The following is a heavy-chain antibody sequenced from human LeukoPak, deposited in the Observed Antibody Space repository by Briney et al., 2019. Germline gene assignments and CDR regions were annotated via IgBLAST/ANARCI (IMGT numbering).Heavy chain of an antibody. J-gene: IGHJ6*04. CDR2: INHSGST. D-gene: IGHD1-26*01. V-gene: IGHV4-34*01. Sequence: PSETLSLTCAVDGGSVSGDYWSWIRQPPGKGLEWIGEINHSGSTNYNPSLKSRVTISVDTSKNQFSLKLSSVTAADTAVYYCARGRSLGCMDVWGKGTTVTVSS. CDR1: GGSVSGDY. CDR3: ARGRSLGCMDV.